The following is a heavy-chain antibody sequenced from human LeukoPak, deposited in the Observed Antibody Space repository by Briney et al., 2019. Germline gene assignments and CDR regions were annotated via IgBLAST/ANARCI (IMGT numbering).Heavy chain of an antibody. CDR3: ARGDSSGSSHFDY. V-gene: IGHV4-39*07. CDR1: GVSISSSSYY. Sequence: PSETLSLTCTDSGVSISSSSYYWGWIRQPPGKGLEWIGSIYYSGSTYYNPSLKSRVTISVDTAKNQFSRKLSSVTAADTAVYYCARGDSSGSSHFDYWGQGTLVTVSS. J-gene: IGHJ4*02. D-gene: IGHD6-19*01. CDR2: IYYSGST.